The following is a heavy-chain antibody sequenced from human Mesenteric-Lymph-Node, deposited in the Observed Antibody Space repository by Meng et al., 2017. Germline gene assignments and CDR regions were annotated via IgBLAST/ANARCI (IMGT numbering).Heavy chain of an antibody. D-gene: IGHD3-22*01. Sequence: GESLKISCAASGFTFSSYEMNWVRQAPGKGLEWVSYISSSSSYIYYADSVKGRFTISRDNAKNSLYLQMNSLRAEDTAVYYCARDPPPFSGSPFYFDYWGQGTLVTVSS. J-gene: IGHJ4*02. CDR3: ARDPPPFSGSPFYFDY. CDR2: ISSSSSYI. CDR1: GFTFSSYE. V-gene: IGHV3-21*05.